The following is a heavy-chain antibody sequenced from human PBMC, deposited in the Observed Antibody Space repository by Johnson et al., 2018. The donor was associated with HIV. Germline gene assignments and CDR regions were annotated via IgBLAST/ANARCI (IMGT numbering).Heavy chain of an antibody. CDR3: ARDRRAYCGGDCYPDAFDI. D-gene: IGHD2-21*02. J-gene: IGHJ3*02. V-gene: IGHV3-7*01. CDR1: DFTFSNYW. Sequence: MLLVESGGGLVQPGGSLRLSCVASDFTFSNYWMSWVRQAPGKGLEWVANIKEDGSEENYVDSMEGRFTISRDNAKNSLYLQMDILRAEDTAVYYCARDRRAYCGGDCYPDAFDIWGQGTMVTVSS. CDR2: IKEDGSEE.